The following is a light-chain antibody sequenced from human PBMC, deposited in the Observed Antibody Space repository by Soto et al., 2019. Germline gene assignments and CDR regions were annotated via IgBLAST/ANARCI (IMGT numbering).Light chain of an antibody. CDR2: EVS. V-gene: IGLV2-18*02. CDR1: SSDVGSYNR. CDR3: SSYTSSSPPGVV. J-gene: IGLJ2*01. Sequence: QSALTQPPSVSGSPGQSVTISCTGTSSDVGSYNRVSWYQQPPGTAPKLMIYEVSNRPSGVPDRFSGSKSGNTASLTISGLQAEDEADYYCSSYTSSSPPGVVFSGGTKLTVL.